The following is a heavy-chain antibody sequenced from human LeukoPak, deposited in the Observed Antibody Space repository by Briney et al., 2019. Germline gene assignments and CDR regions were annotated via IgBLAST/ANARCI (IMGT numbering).Heavy chain of an antibody. D-gene: IGHD3-22*01. V-gene: IGHV3-30*18. CDR1: GFTFSSYG. J-gene: IGHJ4*02. CDR3: AKEPFAYDSSGYTDY. Sequence: GGSLRLSCAASGFTFSSYGMHRVRQAPGKGLEWVAVISYDGSNKYYADSVKGRFTISRDNSKNTLYLQMNSLRAEDTAVYYCAKEPFAYDSSGYTDYWGQGTLVTVSS. CDR2: ISYDGSNK.